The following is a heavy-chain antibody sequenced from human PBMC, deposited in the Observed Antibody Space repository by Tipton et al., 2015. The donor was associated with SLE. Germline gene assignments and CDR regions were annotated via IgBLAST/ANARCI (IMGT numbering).Heavy chain of an antibody. V-gene: IGHV3-9*01. Sequence: RSLRLSCAASGFTFDDYAMHWVRQAPGKGLEWVSGISWNSGSIGYADSVKGRFTISRDNAKNSLYLQMNSLRAEDTALYYCAKDISAHVGGNYWNYFDYWGQGTLVTVSS. J-gene: IGHJ4*02. CDR3: AKDISAHVGGNYWNYFDY. CDR2: ISWNSGSI. CDR1: GFTFDDYA. D-gene: IGHD1-7*01.